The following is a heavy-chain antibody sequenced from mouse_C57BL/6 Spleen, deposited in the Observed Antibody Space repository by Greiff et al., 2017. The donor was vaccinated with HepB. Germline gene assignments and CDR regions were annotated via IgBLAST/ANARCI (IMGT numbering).Heavy chain of an antibody. V-gene: IGHV1-61*01. CDR1: GYTFTSYW. D-gene: IGHD1-1*01. J-gene: IGHJ4*01. Sequence: QVQLQQSGAELVRPGSSVKLSCKASGYTFTSYWMDWVKQRPGQGLEWIGNIYPSDSETHYNQKFKDKATLTVDKSSSTAYMQLSSLTSEDSAVYYCARGGLRDAMDYWGQGTSVTVSS. CDR2: IYPSDSET. CDR3: ARGGLRDAMDY.